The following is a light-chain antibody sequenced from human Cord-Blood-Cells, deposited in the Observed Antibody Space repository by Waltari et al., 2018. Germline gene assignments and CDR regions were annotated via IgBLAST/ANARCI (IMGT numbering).Light chain of an antibody. J-gene: IGLJ1*01. Sequence: QSALTQPRPVSGSPGQSVPIPCTGTRSDVGGYNYVPWYQHHQGKAPKLMIYDVSKRPSGVPDRFFGSKSGNTASLTISGLQAEDEADYYCCSYAGSYTYVFGTGTKVTVL. V-gene: IGLV2-11*01. CDR3: CSYAGSYTYV. CDR2: DVS. CDR1: RSDVGGYNY.